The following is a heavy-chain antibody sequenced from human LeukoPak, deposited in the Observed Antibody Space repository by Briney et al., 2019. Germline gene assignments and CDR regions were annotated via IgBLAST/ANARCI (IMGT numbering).Heavy chain of an antibody. J-gene: IGHJ5*02. Sequence: GGSLRLSCAASGFTFSSYSMNWVRQAPGKGLEWVSSISSSSSYIYYADSVKGRFTISRDNGENSVYLQMNSLRAEDTAVYFCAREQSYCSGATCSLDLWGQGTLVTVSS. CDR3: AREQSYCSGATCSLDL. CDR2: ISSSSSYI. CDR1: GFTFSSYS. V-gene: IGHV3-21*01. D-gene: IGHD2-15*01.